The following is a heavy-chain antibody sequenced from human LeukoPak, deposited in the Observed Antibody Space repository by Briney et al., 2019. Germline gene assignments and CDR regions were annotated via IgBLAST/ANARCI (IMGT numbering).Heavy chain of an antibody. CDR2: ISGSGGST. V-gene: IGHV3-23*01. CDR1: GFTFSSYA. D-gene: IGHD6-25*01. J-gene: IGHJ4*02. Sequence: PGGSLRLSCAASGFTFSSYAVSWVRQAPGKGLEWVSAISGSGGSTYYADSVKGRFTISRDNSKNTLYLQMNSLRAEDTAVYYCAKSGGYSPGYFDYWGQGTLVTVSS. CDR3: AKSGGYSPGYFDY.